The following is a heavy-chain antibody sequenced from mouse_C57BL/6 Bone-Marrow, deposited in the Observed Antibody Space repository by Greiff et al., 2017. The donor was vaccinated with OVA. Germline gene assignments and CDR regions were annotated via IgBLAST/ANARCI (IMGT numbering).Heavy chain of an antibody. D-gene: IGHD3-1*01. CDR3: AKTQMGFYYYAMDY. Sequence: VQLQQSGPGLVQPSQSLSITCTVSGFSLTSYGVHWVRQSPGKGLEWLGVIWRGGSTDYNAAFMSRLSITKDNSKSQVFFKMNSLQADDTAIYYCAKTQMGFYYYAMDYWGQGTSVTVSS. V-gene: IGHV2-5*01. J-gene: IGHJ4*01. CDR1: GFSLTSYG. CDR2: IWRGGST.